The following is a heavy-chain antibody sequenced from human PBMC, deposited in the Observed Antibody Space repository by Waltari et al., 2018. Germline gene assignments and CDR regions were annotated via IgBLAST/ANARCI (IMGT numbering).Heavy chain of an antibody. V-gene: IGHV1-69*01. J-gene: IGHJ5*02. CDR3: AREGSATFGGVSPWFDP. D-gene: IGHD3-16*01. CDR1: GGTFSSYA. CDR2: IIPIFGTA. Sequence: QVQLVQSGAEVKKPGSSVKVSCKASGGTFSSYAISWVRQAPGQGLEWMGGIIPIFGTANYAQKFQGRVTITADESTSTAYMGLSSLRSEDTAVYYCAREGSATFGGVSPWFDPWGQGTLVTVSS.